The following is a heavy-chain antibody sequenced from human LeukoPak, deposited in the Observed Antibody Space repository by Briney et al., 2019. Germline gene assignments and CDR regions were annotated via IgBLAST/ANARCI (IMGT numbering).Heavy chain of an antibody. J-gene: IGHJ6*02. CDR3: ARDARVRDPILDYGMDV. V-gene: IGHV3-66*01. D-gene: IGHD3-10*01. CDR1: GFTVRSNY. Sequence: GGSRRLSCAALGFTVRSNYMNWVRKAPGKGLKWVSVIYSGGRTCYADSVKGRFTISRDNSKNTLYLQMNSLRAEDTAVYYCARDARVRDPILDYGMDVWGQGTTVAVSS. CDR2: IYSGGRT.